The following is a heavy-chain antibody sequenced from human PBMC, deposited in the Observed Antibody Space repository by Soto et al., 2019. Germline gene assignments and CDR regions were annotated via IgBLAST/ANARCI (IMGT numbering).Heavy chain of an antibody. CDR1: GYSFTSYW. Sequence: GESLKISCKGSGYSFTSYWITCVRPMPGKGLEWMGRIDPTDSYTNYSPSFQGHVTFSADKSINTAYLQWSSLKASDTAMYYCARLGVRGINVDYWAQGTLVTVSS. CDR2: IDPTDSYT. CDR3: ARLGVRGINVDY. V-gene: IGHV5-10-1*01. D-gene: IGHD3-10*01. J-gene: IGHJ4*02.